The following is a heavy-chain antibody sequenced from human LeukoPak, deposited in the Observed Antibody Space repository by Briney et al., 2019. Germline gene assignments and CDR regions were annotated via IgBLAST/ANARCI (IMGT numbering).Heavy chain of an antibody. CDR2: ISSNGGST. Sequence: GGSLRLSCSASGFSFSSHAMHWVRQAPGRGLEYVSVISSNGGSTYYADSVKGRFTISRDTSKNTLYLQMNSLRAEDTAVYYCAKLAVTTFHYFDYWGQGTLVTVSS. J-gene: IGHJ4*02. V-gene: IGHV3-64*04. CDR1: GFSFSSHA. CDR3: AKLAVTTFHYFDY. D-gene: IGHD4-17*01.